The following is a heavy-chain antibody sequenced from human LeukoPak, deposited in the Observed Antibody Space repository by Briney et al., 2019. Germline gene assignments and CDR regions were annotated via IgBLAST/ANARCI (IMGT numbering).Heavy chain of an antibody. J-gene: IGHJ6*03. CDR1: GVTVSSNY. Sequence: GGSLRLSCAASGVTVSSNYMSWVRQAPGKGLEWVSVIYGGGSTYYADSVKGRFTISRDTSKNTLNLQMNSLRADDTAVYYCARDQIYSYYMDVWGKGTTVTVSS. V-gene: IGHV3-53*01. CDR2: IYGGGST. CDR3: ARDQIYSYYMDV.